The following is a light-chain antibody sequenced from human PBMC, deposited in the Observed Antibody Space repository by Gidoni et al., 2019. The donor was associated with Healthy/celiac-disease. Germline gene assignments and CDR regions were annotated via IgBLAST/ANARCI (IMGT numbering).Light chain of an antibody. Sequence: SYELTQPPSVSLSTGKTGSITCSADQLGNKFACWYQQKPGQSPVLVIYQDNKRPSGIPERFSGSNSGNTATLTISGTQAMDEADYYCQAWDSSTVVFGGGTKLTVL. CDR2: QDN. V-gene: IGLV3-1*01. CDR3: QAWDSSTVV. J-gene: IGLJ2*01. CDR1: QLGNKF.